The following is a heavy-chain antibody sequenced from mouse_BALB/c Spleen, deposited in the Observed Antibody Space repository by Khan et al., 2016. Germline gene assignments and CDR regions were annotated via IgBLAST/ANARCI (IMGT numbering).Heavy chain of an antibody. CDR3: ARTDRRGSFDY. V-gene: IGHV1-9*01. CDR1: GYTFSSYW. Sequence: QVQLQQSGAELMKPGASVKISCKATGYTFSSYWIEWVKQRPGHGLEWIGEILPGSGSTNYNEKFRGKATFTADTSSNTAYMQLSSLTSEDSPVHYCARTDRRGSFDYWGQGTPLTVSS. CDR2: ILPGSGST. J-gene: IGHJ2*01.